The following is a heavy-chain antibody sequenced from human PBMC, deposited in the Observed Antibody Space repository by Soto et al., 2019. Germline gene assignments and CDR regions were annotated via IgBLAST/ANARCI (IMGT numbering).Heavy chain of an antibody. CDR1: GFTFNYYW. Sequence: GGSLRLSCVASGFTFNYYWMHWVRQAPGKGLVWVSRIQSDGSSPDYVDSVKGRFTIFRDNAKSSLYLQMSNLRAEDTALYYCARESHHDDSSVSFDYWGQGTLVTVS. V-gene: IGHV3-74*01. CDR2: IQSDGSSP. CDR3: ARESHHDDSSVSFDY. D-gene: IGHD3-22*01. J-gene: IGHJ4*02.